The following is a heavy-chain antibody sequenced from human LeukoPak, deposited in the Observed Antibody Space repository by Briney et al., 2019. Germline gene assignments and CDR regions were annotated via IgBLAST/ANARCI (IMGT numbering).Heavy chain of an antibody. CDR3: AKDSRVVGATHDY. V-gene: IGHV3-23*01. Sequence: PGGSLRLSCAASGFTFSSYAMSWDRQAPGKGLEWVSAISGSGGSTYYADSVKGRFTISRDNSKNTLYLQMNSLRAEDTAVYYCAKDSRVVGATHDYWGQGTLVTVSS. J-gene: IGHJ4*02. CDR2: ISGSGGST. D-gene: IGHD1-26*01. CDR1: GFTFSSYA.